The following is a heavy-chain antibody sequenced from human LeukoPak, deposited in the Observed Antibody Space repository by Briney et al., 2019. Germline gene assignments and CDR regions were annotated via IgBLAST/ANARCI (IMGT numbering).Heavy chain of an antibody. D-gene: IGHD3-10*01. CDR2: IYYSGGT. CDR3: ARGRGFDY. V-gene: IGHV4-59*01. CDR1: GDSISGSF. J-gene: IGHJ4*02. Sequence: SETLSLTCTVSGDSISGSFWNWIRQPPGKGLGWIGYIYYSGGTNYNPSLKSRVTMSADTSKNQFSLKLSSVTAADTAVYCCARGRGFDYWGQGTLVTVSS.